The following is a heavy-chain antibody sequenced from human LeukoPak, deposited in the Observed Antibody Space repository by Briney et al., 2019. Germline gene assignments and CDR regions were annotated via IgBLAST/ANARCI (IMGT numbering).Heavy chain of an antibody. Sequence: PGGSLRLSCTVSGFTFSDYYMTWVRQAPGKGLEWLSYISGNSGDINYLDSVRGRFTISRDNAKNSLYLQMNSLRAEDTAVYYCARRDYDSHYFDYWGQGTLVTVSS. V-gene: IGHV3-11*06. CDR3: ARRDYDSHYFDY. D-gene: IGHD4-17*01. CDR1: GFTFSDYY. CDR2: ISGNSGDI. J-gene: IGHJ4*02.